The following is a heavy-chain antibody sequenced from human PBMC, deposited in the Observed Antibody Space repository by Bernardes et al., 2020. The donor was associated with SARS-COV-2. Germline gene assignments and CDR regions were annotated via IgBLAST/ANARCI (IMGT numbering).Heavy chain of an antibody. CDR3: ARLPYVATLSWGAGPSGTRNRNYYYYALDV. CDR2: ISPGDSDT. D-gene: IGHD3-10*01. Sequence: GASLKISCEGSGYTFTSYWIAWVRQMPGKGLEWLGCISPGDSDTRYSPSFRGQVTISADRSINTAFLQWSSLKASDTAIYYCARLPYVATLSWGAGPSGTRNRNYYYYALDVWGQGTTVTVSS. J-gene: IGHJ6*02. CDR1: GYTFTSYW. V-gene: IGHV5-51*01.